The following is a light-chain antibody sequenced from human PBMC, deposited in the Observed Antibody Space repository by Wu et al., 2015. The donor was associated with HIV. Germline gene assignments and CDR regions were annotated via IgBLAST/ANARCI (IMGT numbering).Light chain of an antibody. V-gene: IGKV1-39*01. Sequence: DIQMTQSPSSLSVSVGDRVTITCRASQSINSHLNWYQQKLGKAPKLLIYAASSLQSWVPSRFSGSGSGTDFTLTISSLQPEDFAIYYCQQSHSPPWTFGQGTKVE. J-gene: IGKJ1*01. CDR3: QQSHSPPWT. CDR2: AAS. CDR1: QSINSH.